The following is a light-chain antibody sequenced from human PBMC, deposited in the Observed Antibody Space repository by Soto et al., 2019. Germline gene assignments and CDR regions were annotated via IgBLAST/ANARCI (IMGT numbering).Light chain of an antibody. J-gene: IGKJ1*01. Sequence: DIQMTQSPSSLSASVGDRVTITCRASQGIGNDLGWYQQKPGKAPKRLIYAASSLHSGVPSRFSGSASGTEFTLTISSLQPEDFATYYCLQHNSYPRTFDQGTKVEIK. CDR3: LQHNSYPRT. CDR1: QGIGND. CDR2: AAS. V-gene: IGKV1-17*01.